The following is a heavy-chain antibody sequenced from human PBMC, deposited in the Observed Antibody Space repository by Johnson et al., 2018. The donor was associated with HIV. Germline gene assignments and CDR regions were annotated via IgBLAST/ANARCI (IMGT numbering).Heavy chain of an antibody. CDR2: ISGSGGST. J-gene: IGHJ3*02. D-gene: IGHD6-13*01. Sequence: EVQVVESGGGVVQPGRSLRLSCAASGFTFSSYAMSWVRQAPGKGLEWVSAISGSGGSTYYADSVKGRFTISRDNSKNTLYLQMNSLRAEDTAVYYCTTDLAAVGSGAFDIWGQGTMVTVSS. CDR1: GFTFSSYA. V-gene: IGHV3-23*04. CDR3: TTDLAAVGSGAFDI.